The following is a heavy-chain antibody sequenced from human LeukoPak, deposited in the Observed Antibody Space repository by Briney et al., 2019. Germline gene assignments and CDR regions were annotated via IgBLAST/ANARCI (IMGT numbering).Heavy chain of an antibody. V-gene: IGHV4-34*01. D-gene: IGHD2-2*01. CDR3: ARLGGGCNSNSCYRVRYYGLHV. CDR1: GGSFTNFY. Sequence: SETLSLTCAVYGGSFTNFYWSWLRQPPGKGLGWVGESSHSGNTNYNTCLKSRVPISLDTSKNQISQGLTSVTAEDTALYSCARLGGGCNSNSCYRVRYYGLHVWGQGPTVTVSS. CDR2: SSHSGNT. J-gene: IGHJ6*02.